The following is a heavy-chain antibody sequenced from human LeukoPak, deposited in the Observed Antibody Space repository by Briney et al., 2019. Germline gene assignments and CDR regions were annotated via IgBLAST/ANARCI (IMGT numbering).Heavy chain of an antibody. V-gene: IGHV3-30*03. CDR3: ARDPGHYLDWLFPSLDY. D-gene: IGHD3-9*01. J-gene: IGHJ4*02. CDR1: DFSVGSNY. CDR2: ISYDGSNK. Sequence: PGGSLRLSCAAFDFSVGSNYMTWVRQAPGKGLEWVAVISYDGSNKYYADSVKGRFTISRDNSKNTLYLQMNSLRAEDTAVYYCARDPGHYLDWLFPSLDYWGQGTLVTVSS.